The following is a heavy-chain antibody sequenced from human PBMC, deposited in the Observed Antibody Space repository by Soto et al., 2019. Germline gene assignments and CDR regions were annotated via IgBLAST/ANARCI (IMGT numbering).Heavy chain of an antibody. V-gene: IGHV4-34*01. CDR1: GGSITSYY. J-gene: IGHJ4*02. Sequence: PSETLSLTCAVYGGSITSYYWSWIRQPPGKGLEWIGEIHHTGTTNYNPSLKSRVLISLDTSKNHFFLSLTSVTAADTAVYYCARWARNSIGGKDFDYWGQGTLVTVSS. CDR3: ARWARNSIGGKDFDY. D-gene: IGHD1-7*01. CDR2: IHHTGTT.